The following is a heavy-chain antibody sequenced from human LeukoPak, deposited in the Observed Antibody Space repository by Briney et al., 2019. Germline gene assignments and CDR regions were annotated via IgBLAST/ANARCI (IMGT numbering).Heavy chain of an antibody. CDR3: ARDTSYYFDY. V-gene: IGHV3-30*04. J-gene: IGHJ4*02. CDR1: GFTFNDYA. CDR2: LAYDGSNN. D-gene: IGHD6-6*01. Sequence: PARSLTLSCVASGFTFNDYALHWVRQAPGKGLEWLAVLAYDGSNNYYADPVKGRFTISRDNSKNTLYLQMNSLRVEDKSVYYCARDTSYYFDYWGQGTLVTVS.